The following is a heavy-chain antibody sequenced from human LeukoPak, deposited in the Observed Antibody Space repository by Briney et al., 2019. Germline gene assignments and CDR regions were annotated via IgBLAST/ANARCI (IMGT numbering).Heavy chain of an antibody. V-gene: IGHV3-74*01. D-gene: IGHD2/OR15-2a*01. CDR1: GFTFKNYW. J-gene: IGHJ4*02. Sequence: QPGESLRLSCAASGFTFKNYWMHWVSQTPGKGLVWIARINTDGSATNYADFVKGRITISRDNAKNTVYLQMNGLRVEDTAKYYCARESAFVRAAFDNWGQGTLVAVSS. CDR3: ARESAFVRAAFDN. CDR2: INTDGSAT.